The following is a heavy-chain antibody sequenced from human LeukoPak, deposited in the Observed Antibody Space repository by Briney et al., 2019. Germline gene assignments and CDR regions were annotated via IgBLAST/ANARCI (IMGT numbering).Heavy chain of an antibody. V-gene: IGHV1-46*01. CDR2: INPSGDST. CDR1: GYTFTINH. Sequence: ASVKISCKASGYTFTINHIHWVRQPPGQGLEWMGVINPSGDSTTYAQSFQGRVTMTRDTSTSTVYMELRSLRSEDTAIYYCAKLATSDTGETYWGQGTLVTVSS. D-gene: IGHD3-16*01. J-gene: IGHJ4*02. CDR3: AKLATSDTGETY.